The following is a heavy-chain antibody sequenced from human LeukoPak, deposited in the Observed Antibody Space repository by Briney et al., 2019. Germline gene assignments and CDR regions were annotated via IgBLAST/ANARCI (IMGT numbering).Heavy chain of an antibody. V-gene: IGHV3-66*01. Sequence: TGGSLRLSCAVSGFTVNTNYMTWVRQAPGKGLEWVSLIYSGGTTYCADSVKGRFTISRDNSMNTLYLQMNSLRAEDTAVYYCARVGDFWSGYYSGRSFDVWGQGTMVTVSS. CDR3: ARVGDFWSGYYSGRSFDV. CDR2: IYSGGTT. D-gene: IGHD3-3*01. CDR1: GFTVNTNY. J-gene: IGHJ3*01.